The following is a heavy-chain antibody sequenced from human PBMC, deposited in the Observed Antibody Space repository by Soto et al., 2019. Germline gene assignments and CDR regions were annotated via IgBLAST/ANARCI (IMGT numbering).Heavy chain of an antibody. V-gene: IGHV1-69*01. J-gene: IGHJ6*02. D-gene: IGHD6-19*01. CDR2: IIPIFGNA. Sequence: QVQLVQSGAEVKKPGSSVQVSCKASGGTFSSYAISWVRQAPGQGLEWMGGIIPIFGNANYAQKFQGRVTITADESTSTAYMELSSLRAEETAVYYCARGLAVAVGDYYYGMDVWGQGTTVTVSS. CDR3: ARGLAVAVGDYYYGMDV. CDR1: GGTFSSYA.